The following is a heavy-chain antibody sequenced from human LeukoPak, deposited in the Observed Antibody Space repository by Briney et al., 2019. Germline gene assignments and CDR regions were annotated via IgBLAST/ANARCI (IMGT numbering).Heavy chain of an antibody. J-gene: IGHJ4*02. Sequence: GGSLRLSCVASGFTFSSYWMSWVRQAPGKGLEWVANIKQDGSEKYYVDSVKGRFTISRDNAKNSLYLQMNSLRAEDTAVYYCARVGVDDYGDYEYYFDYWGQGTLVTVSS. CDR2: IKQDGSEK. V-gene: IGHV3-7*01. CDR1: GFTFSSYW. CDR3: ARVGVDDYGDYEYYFDY. D-gene: IGHD4-17*01.